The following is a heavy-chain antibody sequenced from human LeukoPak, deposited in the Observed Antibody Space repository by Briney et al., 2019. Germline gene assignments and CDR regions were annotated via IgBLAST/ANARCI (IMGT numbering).Heavy chain of an antibody. J-gene: IGHJ6*03. V-gene: IGHV5-51*01. D-gene: IGHD3-10*01. CDR1: GYSFSSYW. CDR3: ARHGRDSASVSYYSGWSYYYYYYMDV. CDR2: IYPGDSHT. Sequence: GESLKISCKASGYSFSSYWIGWVRQMPGKGLEWMGLIYPGDSHTRYSPSFQGQVTISADNPTSTAYLQWSSLKAPDTAIYYCARHGRDSASVSYYSGWSYYYYYYMDVWGKGTSVTVSS.